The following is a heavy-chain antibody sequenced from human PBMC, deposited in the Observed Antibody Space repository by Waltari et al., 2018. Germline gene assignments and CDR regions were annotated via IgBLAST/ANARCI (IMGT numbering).Heavy chain of an antibody. CDR1: GFRFTPAW. CDR3: TTLDAPWGG. Sequence: EVQMVESGGGSMKPGDSLRLSCVASGFRFTPAWLTWVRQAPGKVLAGVGRITSQNDGATTDLAASVRGRFSISRDDSQSMVFLQMNSLRREDTAVYYCTTLDAPWGGWGHGTLVTVSS. V-gene: IGHV3-15*01. CDR2: ITSQNDGATT. D-gene: IGHD7-27*01. J-gene: IGHJ4*01.